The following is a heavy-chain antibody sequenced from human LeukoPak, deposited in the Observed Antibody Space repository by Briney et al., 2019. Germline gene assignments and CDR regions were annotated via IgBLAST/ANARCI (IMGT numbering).Heavy chain of an antibody. CDR1: GFTFSSYA. V-gene: IGHV3-23*01. CDR2: ISGSGGST. CDR3: AKVFGYGSGSYYDYYYMDV. J-gene: IGHJ6*03. D-gene: IGHD3-10*01. Sequence: GGSLRLSCAASGFTFSSYAMSWVRQAPGKGLEWVSAISGSGGSTYYADSVKGRFTISRDNSKNTLYLQMNSLRAEDTAVYYCAKVFGYGSGSYYDYYYMDVWGKGTTVTVSS.